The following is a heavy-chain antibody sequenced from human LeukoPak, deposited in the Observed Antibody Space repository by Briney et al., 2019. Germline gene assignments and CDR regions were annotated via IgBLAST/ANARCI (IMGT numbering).Heavy chain of an antibody. CDR3: VKGGHKLDIQTTHYYYGLDV. Sequence: GGSLRLSCVASGFTLSDHWMYWVRQGPSRGLAHVSRVESDASRTTYADSVKGRFAISRDDAKNTMYLQMNSLRVEDTAVYYCVKGGHKLDIQTTHYYYGLDVWGQGTTVAVS. CDR2: VESDASRT. V-gene: IGHV3-74*03. D-gene: IGHD5-12*01. CDR1: GFTLSDHW. J-gene: IGHJ6*02.